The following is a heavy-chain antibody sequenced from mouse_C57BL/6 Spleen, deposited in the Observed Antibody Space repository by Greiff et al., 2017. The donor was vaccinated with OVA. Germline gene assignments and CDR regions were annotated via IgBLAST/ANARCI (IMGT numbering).Heavy chain of an antibody. D-gene: IGHD1-1*01. CDR2: IDPNSGGT. Sequence: VQLQQSGAELVKPGASVKLSCKASGYTFTSYWMHWVKQRPGQGLEWIGRIDPNSGGTKYNEKFKSKATLTVDKPSSTAYMQLSSLTSEDSAVYYCAREAITTVVATPAWFAYWGQGTLVTVSA. J-gene: IGHJ3*01. CDR1: GYTFTSYW. V-gene: IGHV1-72*01. CDR3: AREAITTVVATPAWFAY.